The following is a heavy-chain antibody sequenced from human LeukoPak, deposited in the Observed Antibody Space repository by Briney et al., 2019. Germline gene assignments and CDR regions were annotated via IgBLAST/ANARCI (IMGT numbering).Heavy chain of an antibody. V-gene: IGHV3-23*01. Sequence: GGTLRLSCAASGFTFSNYGMTWVRQAPGKGLEWVSGISGSGGSTYYADSVKGRFTISRDNSKNTLYLQMSSLRAEDTAVYYCAKDFPRITMIVVAPGDYWGQGTLVTVSS. CDR2: ISGSGGST. CDR3: AKDFPRITMIVVAPGDY. D-gene: IGHD3-22*01. CDR1: GFTFSNYG. J-gene: IGHJ4*02.